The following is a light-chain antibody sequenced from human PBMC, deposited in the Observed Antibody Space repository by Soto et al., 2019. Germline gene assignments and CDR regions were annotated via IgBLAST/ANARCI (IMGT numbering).Light chain of an antibody. Sequence: SYELTQPPSVSVAPGKTARITCGGTNIGSKTVHWYQQKPGQAPVVVIYDDSDRPSGIPERFSGSNSGNTAALTISRVEAGDEADYYCQVWDSSLSGVVFGGGTKLTVL. V-gene: IGLV3-21*04. J-gene: IGLJ2*01. CDR3: QVWDSSLSGVV. CDR2: DDS. CDR1: NIGSKT.